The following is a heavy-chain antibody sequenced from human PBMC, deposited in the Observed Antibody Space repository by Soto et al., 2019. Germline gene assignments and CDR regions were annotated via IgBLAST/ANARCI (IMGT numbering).Heavy chain of an antibody. V-gene: IGHV3-30*18. J-gene: IGHJ4*02. CDR1: GFTISSYG. CDR3: AKDKDKYSSGWLTIPDY. CDR2: ISYDGSNK. Sequence: GGSLRLSCEASGFTISSYGMHWVRQAPGKGLEWVAVISYDGSNKYYADSVKGRFTISRDNSKNTLYLQMNSLRAEDTAVYYCAKDKDKYSSGWLTIPDYWGQGTLVTVSS. D-gene: IGHD6-19*01.